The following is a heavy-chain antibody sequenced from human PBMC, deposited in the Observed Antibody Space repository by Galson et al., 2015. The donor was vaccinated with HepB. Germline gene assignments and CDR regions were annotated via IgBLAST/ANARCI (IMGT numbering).Heavy chain of an antibody. CDR3: ARAGSRPGVWELLGLFDY. D-gene: IGHD1-26*01. CDR1: GFTFSTYA. CDR2: ISSDGSNT. J-gene: IGHJ4*02. V-gene: IGHV3-30*04. Sequence: SLRLSCAASGFTFSTYAMNWVRQAPGKGLEWVALISSDGSNTFYADPVKGRFTISRDNSKNALSLQMNSLRVEDTAVYYCARAGSRPGVWELLGLFDYWGQGTLVTVSS.